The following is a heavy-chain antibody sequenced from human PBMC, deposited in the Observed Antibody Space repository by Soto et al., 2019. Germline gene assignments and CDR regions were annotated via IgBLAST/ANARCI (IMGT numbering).Heavy chain of an antibody. CDR3: AREKGHSNPFDF. J-gene: IGHJ4*02. V-gene: IGHV4-30-4*01. CDR2: IFYSGTT. D-gene: IGHD4-4*01. CDR1: GDSISCADYY. Sequence: SETLSLTCTVSGDSISCADYYWSWIRQTPGKGLEWIGHIFYSGTTYYNPSLKSRLTISVDTSKNHFSLRLNSVTAADTAVYFCAREKGHSNPFDFWGPGMLVTVSS.